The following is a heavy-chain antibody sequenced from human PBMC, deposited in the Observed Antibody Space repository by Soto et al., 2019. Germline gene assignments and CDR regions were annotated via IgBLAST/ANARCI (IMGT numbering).Heavy chain of an antibody. Sequence: QVQLQESGPGLVRPSETLSLTCTVSGGSVTTGSYNWSWIRRPPGKGLEWIGNIFFTGITHYNPSLNNRVAMSVDTTNNQSALTVTSVTAADTAVYYCARDAHGMDVWGQGTTVTVSS. V-gene: IGHV4-61*01. CDR2: IFFTGIT. J-gene: IGHJ6*02. CDR1: GGSVTTGSYN. CDR3: ARDAHGMDV.